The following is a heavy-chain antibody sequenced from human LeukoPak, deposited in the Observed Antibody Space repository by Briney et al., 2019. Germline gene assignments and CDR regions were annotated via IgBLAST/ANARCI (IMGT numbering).Heavy chain of an antibody. CDR2: IHPNSGGT. D-gene: IGHD3-10*01. CDR3: ARLLWFGELSDY. Sequence: ASVKVSCKASGYTFTSYYMHWVRQAPGQGLEWMGWIHPNSGGTNYAQKFQGRVTMTRDTSISTAYMELSRLRSDDTAVYYCARLLWFGELSDYWGQGTLVTVSS. J-gene: IGHJ4*02. V-gene: IGHV1-2*02. CDR1: GYTFTSYY.